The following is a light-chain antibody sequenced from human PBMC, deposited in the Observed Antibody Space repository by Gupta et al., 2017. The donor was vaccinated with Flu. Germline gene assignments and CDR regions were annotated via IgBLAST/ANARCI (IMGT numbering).Light chain of an antibody. CDR2: AAS. Sequence: PSSLSASVGDRVTITCRASQDIRNSLVWYQQKPGKVPKVLISAASTLQSGVPSRFSGSGSGTDFTLIIASLQPEDVATYYCQEYYSPPQTFGQGTKVEMK. CDR3: QEYYSPPQT. J-gene: IGKJ1*01. CDR1: QDIRNS. V-gene: IGKV1-27*01.